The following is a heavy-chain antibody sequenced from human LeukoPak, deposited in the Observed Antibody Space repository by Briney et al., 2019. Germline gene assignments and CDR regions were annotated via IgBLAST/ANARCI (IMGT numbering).Heavy chain of an antibody. V-gene: IGHV3-30*01. Sequence: GGSLRLSCAASGFTFSSYAMHWVRQAPGKGLEWVAVISYDGSNKYYADSVKGRFTISRDNSKNTLYLEMNSLTAEDTAVYYCARDTGEKSADYYFDYWGQGTLVTVSS. D-gene: IGHD2-21*02. J-gene: IGHJ4*02. CDR1: GFTFSSYA. CDR2: ISYDGSNK. CDR3: ARDTGEKSADYYFDY.